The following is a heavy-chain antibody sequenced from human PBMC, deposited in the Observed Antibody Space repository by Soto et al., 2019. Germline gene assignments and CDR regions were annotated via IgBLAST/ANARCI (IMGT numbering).Heavy chain of an antibody. V-gene: IGHV3-30-3*01. CDR3: ARSLDYYFGMDV. Sequence: QVQLVESGGGVVQPGGSLRLSCAASGFTFSSYVIHWVRQAPGKGLEWVTVIWYDGNNKYYADSVKGRFTITRDNSKNTTYLQMNSLTPEDTAVYYCARSLDYYFGMDVCGQGTTVTISS. J-gene: IGHJ6*02. CDR1: GFTFSSYV. CDR2: IWYDGNNK.